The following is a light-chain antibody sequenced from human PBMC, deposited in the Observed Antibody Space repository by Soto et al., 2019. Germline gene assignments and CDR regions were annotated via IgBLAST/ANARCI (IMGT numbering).Light chain of an antibody. CDR3: QQYHSWPHT. Sequence: ETVLTQSPATLSVSPGERATFSCKATQSVTTNLAWYQQKPGQVPRLLIYGASTRATGIPARFSSSGSGKEFTLSISSLQSEDFAIYHCQQYHSWPHTFGQGTKLEIK. J-gene: IGKJ2*01. CDR2: GAS. CDR1: QSVTTN. V-gene: IGKV3-15*01.